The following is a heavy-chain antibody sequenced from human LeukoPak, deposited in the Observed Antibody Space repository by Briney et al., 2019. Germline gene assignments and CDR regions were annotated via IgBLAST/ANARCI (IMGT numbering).Heavy chain of an antibody. CDR2: INPNSGGT. CDR3: ARDSSGYYFKSSWYFDL. D-gene: IGHD3-22*01. J-gene: IGHJ2*01. Sequence: ASEKVSCKASGYTFTGYYMHWVRQAPGQGLEWMGWINPNSGGTNYAQKFQGRVTMTRDTSISTAYMELSRLRSDDTAVYYCARDSSGYYFKSSWYFDLWGRGTLVTVSS. V-gene: IGHV1-2*02. CDR1: GYTFTGYY.